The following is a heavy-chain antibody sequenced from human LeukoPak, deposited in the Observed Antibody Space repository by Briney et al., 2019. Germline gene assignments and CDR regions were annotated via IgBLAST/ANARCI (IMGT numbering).Heavy chain of an antibody. V-gene: IGHV3-23*01. CDR1: GFTLSSYA. CDR3: AKAPVTTCRGAFCYPFDY. CDR2: MSDTGNT. J-gene: IGHJ4*02. Sequence: GGSLRLSCAASGFTLSSYAMSWVRQALGKGLEWVSAMSDTGNTYHADSVKGRFTISRDSSKNTLFLQMNRLRPEDAAVYYCAKAPVTTCRGAFCYPFDYWGLGTLVTVSS. D-gene: IGHD2-15*01.